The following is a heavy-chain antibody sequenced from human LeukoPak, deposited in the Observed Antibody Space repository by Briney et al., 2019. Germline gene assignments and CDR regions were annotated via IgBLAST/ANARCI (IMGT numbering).Heavy chain of an antibody. CDR1: SGSISTYY. CDR3: ARSSGSRYYIDY. CDR2: IHYTGST. J-gene: IGHJ4*02. D-gene: IGHD1-26*01. Sequence: SETLSLTCTVSSGSISTYYWSWIRQPPGKRLEWIGFIHYTGSTNYNPSFKSRVTISVDTSKNQFSLKLNSVTAADTAVYFCARSSGSRYYIDYWGQGTLVTVSS. V-gene: IGHV4-59*01.